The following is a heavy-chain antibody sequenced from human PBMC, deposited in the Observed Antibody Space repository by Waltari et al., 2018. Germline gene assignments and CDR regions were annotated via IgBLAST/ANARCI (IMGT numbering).Heavy chain of an antibody. CDR2: INAGNGNT. V-gene: IGHV1-3*01. CDR1: GYTFTSYA. CDR3: ARVSSGYKGFDY. D-gene: IGHD5-12*01. Sequence: QVQLVQSGAEVKKPGASVKVSCKASGYTFTSYAMHWVRQAPGQRLEWMGWINAGNGNTKYSQKFQGRVTITRDTSASTAYMELSSLRSEDTAVYYCARVSSGYKGFDYWGQGTLVTVSS. J-gene: IGHJ4*02.